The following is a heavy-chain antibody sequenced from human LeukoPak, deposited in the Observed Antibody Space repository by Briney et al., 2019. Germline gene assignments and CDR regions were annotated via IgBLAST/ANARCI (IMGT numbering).Heavy chain of an antibody. CDR2: IWYDGGYK. Sequence: GGSLRLSCAASGFTFSSYAIHWVRQAPGKGLEWVAGIWYDGGYKYYADSVKGRFTISRDNSKNTLFLQMDSLRAEDTAVYYCARNYYDSSGYQESTFNYWGQGTLVTVSS. V-gene: IGHV3-33*08. CDR3: ARNYYDSSGYQESTFNY. D-gene: IGHD3-22*01. J-gene: IGHJ4*02. CDR1: GFTFSSYA.